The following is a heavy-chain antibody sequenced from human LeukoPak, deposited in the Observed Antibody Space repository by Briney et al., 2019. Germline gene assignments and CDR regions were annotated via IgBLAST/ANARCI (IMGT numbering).Heavy chain of an antibody. V-gene: IGHV3-74*03. CDR3: VRDLILVWTPGDDFDH. CDR1: GFTLSRYW. Sequence: GGSLRLSCVACGFTLSRYWMHWVRQVPGKGLEWVSRINEDASTTTYADSVKGRFTISRDNAKNTLYLQMNSLRAEDTAVYFCVRDLILVWTPGDDFDHWGQGTLVTVSS. J-gene: IGHJ4*02. D-gene: IGHD3-16*01. CDR2: INEDASTT.